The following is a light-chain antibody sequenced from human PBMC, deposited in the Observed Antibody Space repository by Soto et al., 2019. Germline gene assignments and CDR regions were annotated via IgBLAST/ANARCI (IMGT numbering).Light chain of an antibody. CDR1: QGISSA. CDR2: DAS. Sequence: AIQLTQSPSSLSASVGDRVTITCRASQGISSALAWYQQKPGKAPKLLIYDASSLESGVPSRFSGSGSGTEFTLTISSLQPEDCAAYYCQQFNSYPPTFGGGTKVEIK. J-gene: IGKJ4*01. CDR3: QQFNSYPPT. V-gene: IGKV1-13*02.